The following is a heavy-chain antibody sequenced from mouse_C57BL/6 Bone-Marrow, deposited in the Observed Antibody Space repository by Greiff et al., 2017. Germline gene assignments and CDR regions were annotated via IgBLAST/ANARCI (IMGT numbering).Heavy chain of an antibody. CDR2: IDPSDSYT. Sequence: QVHVKQPGAELVKPGASVKLSCKASGYTFTSYWMQWVKQRPGQGLEWIGEIDPSDSYTNYNQKFKGKATLTVDTSSSTAYMQLSSLTSEDSAVYYCARWWLLLDYWGQGTTLTVSS. V-gene: IGHV1-50*01. D-gene: IGHD2-3*01. CDR1: GYTFTSYW. CDR3: ARWWLLLDY. J-gene: IGHJ2*01.